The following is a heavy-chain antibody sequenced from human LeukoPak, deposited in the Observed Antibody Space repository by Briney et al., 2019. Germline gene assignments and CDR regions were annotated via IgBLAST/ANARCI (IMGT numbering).Heavy chain of an antibody. J-gene: IGHJ6*02. CDR3: AKDKAYYYYPGMDV. Sequence: GGCLRLSCAASGFTFDDYAMHWVRQAPGKGLEWVSLISGDGGSTYYADSVNGRFTISRDNSKNSLYLQMNSLRTEDTALYYCAKDKAYYYYPGMDVWGQGTTVTLSS. CDR2: ISGDGGST. CDR1: GFTFDDYA. V-gene: IGHV3-43*02.